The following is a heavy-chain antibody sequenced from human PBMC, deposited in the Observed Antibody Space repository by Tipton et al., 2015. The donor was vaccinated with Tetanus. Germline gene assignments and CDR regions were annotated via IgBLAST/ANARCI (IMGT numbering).Heavy chain of an antibody. CDR2: IYYSGST. J-gene: IGHJ6*02. Sequence: TLSLTCIVSGGSIRSYYWSWIRQPPGKGLEWIGFIYYSGSTNYNPSLKSRVTISVDTSKNQFSLQLNSVTPEDTAVYYCARRVRGRQLERPPYGMDVWGQGTTVTVSS. CDR3: ARRVRGRQLERPPYGMDV. D-gene: IGHD1-1*01. CDR1: GGSIRSYY. V-gene: IGHV4-59*12.